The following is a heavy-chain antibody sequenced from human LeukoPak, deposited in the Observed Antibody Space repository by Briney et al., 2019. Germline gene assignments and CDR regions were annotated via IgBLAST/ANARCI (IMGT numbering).Heavy chain of an antibody. D-gene: IGHD3-10*01. CDR1: GFTLLSHV. CDR3: AKPRRTMVRGVTAYYFDY. J-gene: IGHJ4*02. Sequence: AGALRLSCAASGFTLLSHVIREVRPAQGSGGAGVSLITGSGGSTYYADSVKGRFTISRDNSKNTLYLQMNSLRAEDTAVYYCAKPRRTMVRGVTAYYFDYWGQGTLVTVSS. CDR2: ITGSGGST. V-gene: IGHV3-23*01.